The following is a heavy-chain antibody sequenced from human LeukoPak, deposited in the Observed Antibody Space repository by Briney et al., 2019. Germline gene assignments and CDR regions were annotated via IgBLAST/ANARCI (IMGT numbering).Heavy chain of an antibody. J-gene: IGHJ6*03. Sequence: SQTLSLTCAVYGGSFSGYYWSWIRQPAGKGLEWIGRIYTSGSTNYNPSLKSRVTMSVDTSKNQFSPKLSSVTAADTAVYYCAREGSDYYGSGSYYRSYYYYMDVWGKGTTVTISS. CDR2: IYTSGST. V-gene: IGHV4-4*07. CDR3: AREGSDYYGSGSYYRSYYYYMDV. D-gene: IGHD3-10*01. CDR1: GGSFSGYY.